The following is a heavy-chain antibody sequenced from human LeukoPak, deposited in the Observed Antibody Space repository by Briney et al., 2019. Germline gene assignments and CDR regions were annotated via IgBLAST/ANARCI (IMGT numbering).Heavy chain of an antibody. CDR3: ARGANWGSPDY. Sequence: PSETLSLTCTVSGGSISSDYWSWIRQSPGKGLEWIVYIYYSGTTSYTPSLKSRVTISLDTSKNQFSLKLSSVTAADTAVYYCARGANWGSPDYWGQGTLVTVSS. J-gene: IGHJ4*02. D-gene: IGHD7-27*01. CDR2: IYYSGTT. V-gene: IGHV4-59*01. CDR1: GGSISSDY.